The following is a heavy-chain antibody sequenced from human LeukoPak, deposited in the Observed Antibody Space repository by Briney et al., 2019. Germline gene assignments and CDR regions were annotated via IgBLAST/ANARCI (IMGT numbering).Heavy chain of an antibody. CDR3: ASTAVLRYFDWLL. CDR1: SGSISRSYYY. J-gene: IGHJ4*02. CDR2: IYYSGST. V-gene: IGHV4-39*01. Sequence: SETLSLTCTVSSGSISRSYYYWGWIRQPPGKGLEWIGSIYYSGSTYYNPSLKSRVTISVDTSKNQFSLKLSSVTAADTAVYYCASTAVLRYFDWLLWGQGTLVTVSS. D-gene: IGHD3-9*01.